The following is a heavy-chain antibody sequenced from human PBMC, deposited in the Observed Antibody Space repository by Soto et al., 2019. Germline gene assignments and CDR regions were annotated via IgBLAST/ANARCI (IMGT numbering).Heavy chain of an antibody. J-gene: IGHJ4*02. D-gene: IGHD3-10*01. CDR2: IYYSGST. CDR3: ARMITMGPGGLFDY. Sequence: SETLSLTCTVSGGSISSGGYYWSWIRQHPGKGLEWIGYIYYSGSTYYNPSLKSRVTISVDTSKNQFSLKLSSVTAADTAVYYCARMITMGPGGLFDYWGQGTLVTVSS. V-gene: IGHV4-31*03. CDR1: GGSISSGGYY.